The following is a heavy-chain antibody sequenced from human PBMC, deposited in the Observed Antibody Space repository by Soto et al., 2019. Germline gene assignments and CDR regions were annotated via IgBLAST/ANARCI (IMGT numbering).Heavy chain of an antibody. CDR3: AREYRYLFDY. CDR1: GFTFSSSW. J-gene: IGHJ4*02. D-gene: IGHD5-18*01. Sequence: GGSLRLSCAASGFTFSSSWMSWVRQAPGKGLEWVANIKQDGSDKYYVDSVKGRFTISRDNAKNSLYLQMNSLRAEDTAVYYCAREYRYLFDYWGQGTLVTVSS. CDR2: IKQDGSDK. V-gene: IGHV3-7*01.